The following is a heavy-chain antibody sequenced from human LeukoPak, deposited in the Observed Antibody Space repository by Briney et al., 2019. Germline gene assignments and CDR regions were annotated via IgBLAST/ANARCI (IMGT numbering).Heavy chain of an antibody. D-gene: IGHD3-22*01. V-gene: IGHV4-59*01. Sequence: SETLSLTCTVSGASTSSYYWNWIRQPPGKGLEWIGFIHHSGGINYNPSLKSRVTMSVDTSKNKFSLKLSSVTAADTAVYYCARDTKSYATSGYYYFDYWGQGALVTVSS. CDR3: ARDTKSYATSGYYYFDY. CDR2: IHHSGGI. J-gene: IGHJ4*02. CDR1: GASTSSYY.